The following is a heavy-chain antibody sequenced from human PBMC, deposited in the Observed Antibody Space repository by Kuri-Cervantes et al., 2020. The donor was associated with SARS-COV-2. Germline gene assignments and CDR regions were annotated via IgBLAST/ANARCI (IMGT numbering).Heavy chain of an antibody. CDR1: GFTFSSYW. V-gene: IGHV3-7*01. CDR2: IKQDGSEK. J-gene: IGHJ6*03. D-gene: IGHD3-16*02. Sequence: GESLKISCAASGFTFSSYWMSWVRQAPGKGLEWVANIKQDGSEKYYVDSVKGRFTISRDNAKNSLYLQMNSLRAEDTAVYYCARAFIHYYYYMDVWGKGTTVTVSS. CDR3: ARAFIHYYYYMDV.